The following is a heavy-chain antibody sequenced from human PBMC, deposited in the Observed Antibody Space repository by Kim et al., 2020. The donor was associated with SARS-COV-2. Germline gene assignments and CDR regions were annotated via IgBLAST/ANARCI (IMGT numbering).Heavy chain of an antibody. CDR2: IRLDGNEK. J-gene: IGHJ4*02. Sequence: GGSLRLSCAASGFTFSTSWMSWVRQAPGKGLEWVAHIRLDGNEKYYVDSVKGRFTISRDNAKNSLYLQMNSLRADDTAVYFCAKKWELQWGQGILVTVSS. CDR3: AKKWELQ. CDR1: GFTFSTSW. D-gene: IGHD1-26*01. V-gene: IGHV3-7*01.